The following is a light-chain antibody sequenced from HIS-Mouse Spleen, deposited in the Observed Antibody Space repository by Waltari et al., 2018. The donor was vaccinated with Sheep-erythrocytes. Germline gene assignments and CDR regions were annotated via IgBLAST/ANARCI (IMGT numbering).Light chain of an antibody. CDR1: QGISSA. CDR3: QQFNNYPRT. Sequence: AIQLTQSPSSLSASVGDRVTITCRASQGISSALALYQQKPGKAPKLLIYDASSLESGVPSRVSGSGSGTDFTLTISSLQPEDFATYYCQQFNNYPRTFGQGTKVEIK. J-gene: IGKJ1*01. V-gene: IGKV1D-13*01. CDR2: DAS.